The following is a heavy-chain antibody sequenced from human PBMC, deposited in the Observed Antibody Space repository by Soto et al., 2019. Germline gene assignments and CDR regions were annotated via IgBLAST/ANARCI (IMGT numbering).Heavy chain of an antibody. CDR1: GFTCSSYA. D-gene: IGHD6-13*01. Sequence: GGSLRLSCAASGFTCSSYAMSWFRQAPGKGLEWVSAISGSGGSTYYAYSVKGRFTISRDNSKNTLYLQMNSLRAEDTAVYYCASPNSSSWYYYGMDVWGQGTTVTVSS. CDR3: ASPNSSSWYYYGMDV. J-gene: IGHJ6*02. CDR2: ISGSGGST. V-gene: IGHV3-23*01.